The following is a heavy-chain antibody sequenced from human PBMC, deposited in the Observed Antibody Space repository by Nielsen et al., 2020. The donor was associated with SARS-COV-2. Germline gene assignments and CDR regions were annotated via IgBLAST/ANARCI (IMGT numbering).Heavy chain of an antibody. V-gene: IGHV1-2*06. D-gene: IGHD3/OR15-3a*01. Sequence: ASVKVSCKASGYTFTGYYMHWVRQAPGQGLEWMGRINPNSGGTNYAQKFQGRVTMTRDTSISTAYMELSRLRSDDTAVYYCARSALLDLGQMGYYYGMDVWGQGTTVTVSS. J-gene: IGHJ6*02. CDR3: ARSALLDLGQMGYYYGMDV. CDR1: GYTFTGYY. CDR2: INPNSGGT.